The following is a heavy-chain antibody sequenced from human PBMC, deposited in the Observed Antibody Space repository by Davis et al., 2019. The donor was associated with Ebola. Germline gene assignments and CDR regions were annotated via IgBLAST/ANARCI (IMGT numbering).Heavy chain of an antibody. Sequence: ASVKVSCKASGYTFTSYAMHWVRQAPGQRLEWMGWINAGNGNTKYSQKFQGRVTITRDTSASTAYMELSSLRSEDTAVYYCARGLRRGLRGTFQHWGQGTLVTVSS. CDR1: GYTFTSYA. D-gene: IGHD4-17*01. CDR3: ARGLRRGLRGTFQH. CDR2: INAGNGNT. J-gene: IGHJ1*01. V-gene: IGHV1-3*01.